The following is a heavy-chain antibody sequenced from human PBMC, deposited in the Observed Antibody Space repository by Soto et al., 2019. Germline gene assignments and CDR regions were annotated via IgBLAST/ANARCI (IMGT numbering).Heavy chain of an antibody. D-gene: IGHD1-1*01. CDR3: ALTSYYYYGMDV. CDR2: IDHSGST. V-gene: IGHV4-30-2*01. CDR1: GGSISSGGYS. J-gene: IGHJ6*02. Sequence: QLQLQESGSGLVKPSQTLSLTCAVSGGSISSGGYSWSWIRQPPGKGLEWIGYIDHSGSTYYNPSLKSRVTISVDRSKNQFSLKLSSVTAADTAVYYCALTSYYYYGMDVWGQGTTVTVSS.